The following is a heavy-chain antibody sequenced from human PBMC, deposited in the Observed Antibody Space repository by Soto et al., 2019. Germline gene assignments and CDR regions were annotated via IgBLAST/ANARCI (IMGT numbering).Heavy chain of an antibody. CDR3: AKVPIVVVVAATGDVFDI. CDR1: GFTLNRYA. Sequence: GWSLRLSCAASGFTLNRYAMNWVRQAAGKRLEWVSGISGSGATTYYADSVKGRFTISRDNSKNTLYLQMNSLRAGDTAVYYYAKVPIVVVVAATGDVFDIWGQGTMVT. J-gene: IGHJ3*02. CDR2: ISGSGATT. V-gene: IGHV3-23*01. D-gene: IGHD2-15*01.